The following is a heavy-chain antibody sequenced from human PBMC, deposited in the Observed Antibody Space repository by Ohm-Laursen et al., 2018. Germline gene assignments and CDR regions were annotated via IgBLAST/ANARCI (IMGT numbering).Heavy chain of an antibody. J-gene: IGHJ4*02. CDR1: GYTFTSYG. CDR3: ARDAYCGGNCSYPDY. Sequence: GASVKVSCNASGYTFTSYGISWVRQAPGQGLEWMGWISAYNGNTNYAQKLQGRVTMTTDTSTSTAYMELRSLRSDDTAVYYCARDAYCGGNCSYPDYWGQGTLVTVSS. CDR2: ISAYNGNT. V-gene: IGHV1-18*01. D-gene: IGHD2-21*02.